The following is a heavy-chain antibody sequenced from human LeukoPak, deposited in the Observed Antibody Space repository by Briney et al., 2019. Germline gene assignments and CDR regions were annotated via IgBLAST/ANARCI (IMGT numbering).Heavy chain of an antibody. J-gene: IGHJ4*02. CDR1: GYTFTSYG. CDR3: ARATGHYDSSGYYYEEY. CDR2: ISAYNGNT. V-gene: IGHV1-18*01. Sequence: ASVKVSCKASGYTFTSYGISWVRQAPGQGLEWMGWISAYNGNTNYAQKPQGRVTMTTDTSTSTAYMELRSLRSDDTAVYHCARATGHYDSSGYYYEEYWGQGTLVTVSS. D-gene: IGHD3-22*01.